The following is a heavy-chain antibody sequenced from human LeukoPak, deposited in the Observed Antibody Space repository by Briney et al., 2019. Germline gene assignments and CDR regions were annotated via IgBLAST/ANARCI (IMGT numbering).Heavy chain of an antibody. D-gene: IGHD3-22*01. CDR2: INAGSGNT. Sequence: AASVKVSCKASGYTFTSYAMHWVRQAPGQRLEWMGWINAGSGNTKYSQKFQGRVTITRDTSASTAYMELSSLRSEDTAVYYCASSGYYYVLDNWGQGTLVTVSS. CDR3: ASSGYYYVLDN. CDR1: GYTFTSYA. J-gene: IGHJ4*02. V-gene: IGHV1-3*01.